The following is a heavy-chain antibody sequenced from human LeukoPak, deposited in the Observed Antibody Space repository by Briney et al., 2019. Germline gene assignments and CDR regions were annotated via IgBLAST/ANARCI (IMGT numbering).Heavy chain of an antibody. V-gene: IGHV3-48*03. Sequence: GGSLRLSCAASGFTFSSYEMNWVRQAPGKGLEWVSYISSSGSTIYYADSVKGRFTISRDNAKNSLYLQMNSLRAEDTAVYYCARAQQSDHRKAAAGTGFDYRGQGTLVTVSS. CDR3: ARAQQSDHRKAAAGTGFDY. J-gene: IGHJ4*02. CDR1: GFTFSSYE. CDR2: ISSSGSTI. D-gene: IGHD6-13*01.